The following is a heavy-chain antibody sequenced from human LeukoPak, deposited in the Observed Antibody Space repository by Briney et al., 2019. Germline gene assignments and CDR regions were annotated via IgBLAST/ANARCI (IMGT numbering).Heavy chain of an antibody. V-gene: IGHV3-23*01. CDR2: IGGGGTT. J-gene: IGHJ6*02. D-gene: IGHD2-2*01. CDR3: AQDRGARYPFGMDV. Sequence: PGGSLRLSCAASGLTFSTYAMRWIRQAPGKGLEWVSSIGGGGTTSYADSVKGRFTISRDLSKITVYLQMNSLGAEDTAVYYCAQDRGARYPFGMDVWGQGTTVTVSS. CDR1: GLTFSTYA.